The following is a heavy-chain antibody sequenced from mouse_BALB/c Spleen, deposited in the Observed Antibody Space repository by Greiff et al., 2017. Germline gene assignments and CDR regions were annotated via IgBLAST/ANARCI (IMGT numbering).Heavy chain of an antibody. V-gene: IGHV5-17*02. D-gene: IGHD2-14*01. Sequence: EVMLVESGGGLVQPGGSRKLSCAASGFTFSSFGMHWVRQAPEKGLEWVAYLSSGSSTIYYADTVKGRFTISRDNPKNTLFLQMTSLRSEDTAMYYGARGGYDGVDYWGQGTTLTVSS. CDR2: LSSGSSTI. J-gene: IGHJ2*01. CDR3: ARGGYDGVDY. CDR1: GFTFSSFG.